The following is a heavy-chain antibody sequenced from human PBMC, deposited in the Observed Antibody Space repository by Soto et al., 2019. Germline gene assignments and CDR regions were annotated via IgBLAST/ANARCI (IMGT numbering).Heavy chain of an antibody. Sequence: EVQLLESGGGLVQPGGSLRLSCVASGFTFSSYAMSWVRQAPGKGLEWVSSIINSSGGSTYYADSAKGRFTISRDNSKNTLYLQMNSLRAEDTAVYYCAKKSKATLVRGVSHDYWGQGTLVTVSS. J-gene: IGHJ4*02. D-gene: IGHD3-10*01. CDR2: INSSGGST. CDR1: GFTFSSYA. CDR3: AKKSKATLVRGVSHDY. V-gene: IGHV3-23*01.